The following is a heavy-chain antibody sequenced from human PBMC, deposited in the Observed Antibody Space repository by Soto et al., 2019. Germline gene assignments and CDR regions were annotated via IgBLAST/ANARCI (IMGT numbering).Heavy chain of an antibody. Sequence: GASVKVSCKVSGYTLTELSMHWVRQAPGKGLEWMGGFDPEDGETIYAQKFQGRVTMIEDTSTDTAYMELSSLRSEDTAVYYCATGRYDTFDYWGQGTLVTVSS. CDR2: FDPEDGET. CDR1: GYTLTELS. CDR3: ATGRYDTFDY. V-gene: IGHV1-24*01. D-gene: IGHD3-9*01. J-gene: IGHJ4*02.